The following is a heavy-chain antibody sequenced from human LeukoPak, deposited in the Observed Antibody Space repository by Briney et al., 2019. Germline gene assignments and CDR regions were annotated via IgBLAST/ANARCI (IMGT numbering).Heavy chain of an antibody. J-gene: IGHJ4*02. CDR2: IYSGGTT. D-gene: IGHD2-21*02. V-gene: IGHV3-53*01. Sequence: HPGGSLRLSCAASGFTFSDYYMSWVRQAPGKGLEWVSVIYSGGTTYYADSVKGRFTISRDNSKNTLYLQMNSLRAEDTAVYYCARGSRDCGGDCSSDYWGQGTLVTVSS. CDR1: GFTFSDYY. CDR3: ARGSRDCGGDCSSDY.